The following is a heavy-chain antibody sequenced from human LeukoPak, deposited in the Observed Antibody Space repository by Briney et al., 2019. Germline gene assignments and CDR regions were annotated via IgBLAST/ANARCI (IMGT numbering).Heavy chain of an antibody. CDR1: GGSISNYY. CDR2: IYYSGST. CDR3: ARTVAYCGGDCYPSD. D-gene: IGHD2-21*02. J-gene: IGHJ4*02. V-gene: IGHV4-59*12. Sequence: SETLSLTCTVSGGSISNYYWSWIRQPPGKGLEWIGYIYYSGSTNYNPSLKSRVTISVDTSKNQFSLKLSSVTAADTAVYYCARTVAYCGGDCYPSDWGQGTLVTVSS.